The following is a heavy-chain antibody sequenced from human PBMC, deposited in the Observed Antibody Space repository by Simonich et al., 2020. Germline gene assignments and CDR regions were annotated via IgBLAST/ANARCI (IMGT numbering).Heavy chain of an antibody. J-gene: IGHJ3*02. Sequence: QLQLQESGPGLVKPSETLSLTCTVSGGSISSSSYSWGWSRQPPGKGLEGIGSIYYSGSTYYNPSLKSRVTRSVDTSKNQFSLKLSSVTAADTAVYYCASTLFTASSSFAFDIWGQGTMVTVSS. V-gene: IGHV4-39*01. CDR3: ASTLFTASSSFAFDI. CDR2: IYYSGST. CDR1: GGSISSSSYS. D-gene: IGHD6-6*01.